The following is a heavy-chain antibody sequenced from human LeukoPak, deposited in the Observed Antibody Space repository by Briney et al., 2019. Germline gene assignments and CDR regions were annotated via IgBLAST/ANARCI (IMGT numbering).Heavy chain of an antibody. Sequence: SETLSLTCTVSGGSISSSSYYWGWIRQPPGKGLEWIGSIYYSGSTYYNPSLKSRVTISVDTSKNQFSLKLSSMAAADTAVYYCATGYGPNFDYWGQGTLVTVSS. V-gene: IGHV4-39*07. CDR2: IYYSGST. CDR3: ATGYGPNFDY. D-gene: IGHD5-18*01. J-gene: IGHJ4*02. CDR1: GGSISSSSYY.